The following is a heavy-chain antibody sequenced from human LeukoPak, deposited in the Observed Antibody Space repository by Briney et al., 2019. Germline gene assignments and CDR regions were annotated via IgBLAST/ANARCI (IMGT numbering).Heavy chain of an antibody. CDR1: GGSISSYY. Sequence: SETLSLTCTVSGGSISSYYWSWIRQPPGKGLEWIGYIYYSGSTNYNPSLKSRVTISVDTSKNQFSLKLSSVTAADTAVYYCARDGVVLMDVWGQGTTVTVSS. J-gene: IGHJ6*02. D-gene: IGHD2-2*01. CDR2: IYYSGST. V-gene: IGHV4-59*01. CDR3: ARDGVVLMDV.